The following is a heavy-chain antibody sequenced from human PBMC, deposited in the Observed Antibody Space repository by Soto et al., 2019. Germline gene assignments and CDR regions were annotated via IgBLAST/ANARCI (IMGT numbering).Heavy chain of an antibody. V-gene: IGHV3-64*02. CDR3: ARGGCSSTSCSYYYQNGLDV. Sequence: GGSLRLSCAASGFTFSNYEMHWVRQAPEKGQEYVSGISNNGAHTDYADSVQGRFSISRENAKNSLYLQMDSLRAEDTAVYYCARGGCSSTSCSYYYQNGLDVWGQGTTVTVSS. CDR1: GFTFSNYE. CDR2: ISNNGAHT. D-gene: IGHD2-2*01. J-gene: IGHJ6*02.